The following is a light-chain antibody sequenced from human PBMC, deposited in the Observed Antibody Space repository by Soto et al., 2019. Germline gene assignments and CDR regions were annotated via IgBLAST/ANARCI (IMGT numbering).Light chain of an antibody. Sequence: EIVLTQSPGTLSLSPGERATLSCRASQSVRANYLAWYQQKPGQAPRLLIYGASSRATGIPDRFSGSGSGTDFTLTISRLELEDFAVYYCQQYDGSSVTFGPGTKVDIK. J-gene: IGKJ3*01. CDR2: GAS. CDR1: QSVRANY. CDR3: QQYDGSSVT. V-gene: IGKV3-20*01.